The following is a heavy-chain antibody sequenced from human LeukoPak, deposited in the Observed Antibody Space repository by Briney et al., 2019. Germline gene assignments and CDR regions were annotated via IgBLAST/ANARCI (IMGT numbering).Heavy chain of an antibody. CDR3: ARDQKEGYCSSTSCPLDY. V-gene: IGHV3-43D*03. Sequence: AGGSLRLSCAASGFTFYDYAMHWLRQVPGKGLEWISLITWGDGDPYYADSVRGRFSISRDNAKNSLYLQMNSLRAEDTAVYFCARDQKEGYCSSTSCPLDYWGQGTLVTVSS. CDR1: GFTFYDYA. D-gene: IGHD2-2*01. CDR2: ITWGDGDP. J-gene: IGHJ4*02.